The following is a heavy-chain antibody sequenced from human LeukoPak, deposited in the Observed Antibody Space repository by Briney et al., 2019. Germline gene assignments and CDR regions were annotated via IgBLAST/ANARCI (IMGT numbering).Heavy chain of an antibody. D-gene: IGHD6-6*01. CDR2: TFHRSKWFN. Sequence: SQTLSLTCAISGDSVSSDSAAWSWIRQSPSRGLEWLGRTFHRSKWFNGYAVSVKSRIAINPDTSKNQFSLKLTSVTAADTAVYYCASGSSGNVYWGQGTLVTVSS. J-gene: IGHJ4*02. V-gene: IGHV6-1*01. CDR1: GDSVSSDSAA. CDR3: ASGSSGNVY.